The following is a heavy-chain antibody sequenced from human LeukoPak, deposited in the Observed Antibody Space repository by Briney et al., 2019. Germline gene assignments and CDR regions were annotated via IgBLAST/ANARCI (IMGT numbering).Heavy chain of an antibody. D-gene: IGHD5-24*01. J-gene: IGHJ4*02. CDR2: IYPGDSDT. Sequence: GESLKISCKGSGYNFATYWIGWVRQMPGKGLEWVGIIYPGDSDTRYSPSFQGQVTISVDKSINTAYLQWSSLKASDTAIYYCASRKKGMATTGFDYWGQGTLVTVSS. CDR1: GYNFATYW. V-gene: IGHV5-51*01. CDR3: ASRKKGMATTGFDY.